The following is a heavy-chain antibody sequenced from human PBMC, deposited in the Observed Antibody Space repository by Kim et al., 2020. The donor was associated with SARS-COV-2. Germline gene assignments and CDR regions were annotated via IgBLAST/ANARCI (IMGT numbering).Heavy chain of an antibody. CDR1: GGSISTSSSY. CDR3: ATPIRYSAYERFDY. D-gene: IGHD5-12*01. Sequence: SETLSLTCTVSGGSISTSSSYWGWIRQPPGKGLEWIGSIYYSGSTYYNPSLKSRVTISVDTSKNQFSLKLSSVTAADSAVYYCATPIRYSAYERFDYWGQGTLVTVSS. J-gene: IGHJ4*02. V-gene: IGHV4-39*01. CDR2: IYYSGST.